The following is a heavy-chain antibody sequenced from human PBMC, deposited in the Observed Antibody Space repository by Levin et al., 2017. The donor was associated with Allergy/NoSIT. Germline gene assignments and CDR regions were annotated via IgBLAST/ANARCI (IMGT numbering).Heavy chain of an antibody. Sequence: KISCKASGGTFITYAINWVRQAPGQGPQWMGGIIPSFGTPHYAQNFQGRVTITADVSTDTTYMELSSLRSEDTATYYCARKFSTSWYDAFDLWGQGTMVTVSS. CDR2: IIPSFGTP. CDR1: GGTFITYA. V-gene: IGHV1-69*19. D-gene: IGHD6-6*01. CDR3: ARKFSTSWYDAFDL. J-gene: IGHJ3*01.